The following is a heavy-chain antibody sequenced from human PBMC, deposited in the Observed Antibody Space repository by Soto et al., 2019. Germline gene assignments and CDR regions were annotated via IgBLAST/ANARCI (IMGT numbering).Heavy chain of an antibody. D-gene: IGHD6-13*01. Sequence: QLQLQESGPGLVKPSETLSLTCTVSGGSISSSSYYWGWIRQPPGKGLEWIGSIYYSGSTYYNPSLKSRVTISVDTSKNQFTLKLSSVTAADTAVYYCARSGHLAAAPYWGQGTLVTVSS. V-gene: IGHV4-39*01. CDR2: IYYSGST. CDR3: ARSGHLAAAPY. CDR1: GGSISSSSYY. J-gene: IGHJ4*02.